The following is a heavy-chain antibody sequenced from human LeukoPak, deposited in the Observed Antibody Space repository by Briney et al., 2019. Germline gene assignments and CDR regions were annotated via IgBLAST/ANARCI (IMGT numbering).Heavy chain of an antibody. CDR1: GFTFSSYS. J-gene: IGHJ4*02. CDR2: ISSSSYI. CDR3: ARGGNYYDSSGYYSPFDY. D-gene: IGHD3-22*01. V-gene: IGHV3-21*01. Sequence: GGSLRLSCAVSGFTFSSYSMNWVRQAPGKGLEWVSSISSSSYIYYADSVKGRFTISRDSAKNSLYLQMNSLRAEDTAVYYCARGGNYYDSSGYYSPFDYWGQGTLVTVSS.